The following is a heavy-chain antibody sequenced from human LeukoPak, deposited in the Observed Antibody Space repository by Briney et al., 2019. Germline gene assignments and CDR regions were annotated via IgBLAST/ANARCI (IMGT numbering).Heavy chain of an antibody. CDR2: ISSSSSTI. CDR3: ARAFRYGDYFFDY. D-gene: IGHD4-17*01. CDR1: GFTVSSNY. Sequence: GGSLRLSCAASGFTVSSNYMNWVRQAPGKGLEWVSYISSSSSTIYYADSVKGRFTISRDNAKNSLYLQMNSLRDEDTAVYYCARAFRYGDYFFDYWGQGTLVTVSS. V-gene: IGHV3-48*02. J-gene: IGHJ4*02.